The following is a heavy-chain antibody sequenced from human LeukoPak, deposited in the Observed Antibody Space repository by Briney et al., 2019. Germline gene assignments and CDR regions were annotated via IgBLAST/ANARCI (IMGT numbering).Heavy chain of an antibody. CDR1: GFAFSSYA. J-gene: IGHJ4*02. D-gene: IGHD4-17*01. CDR2: ISGSGGGGST. V-gene: IGHV3-23*01. Sequence: GGSLRLSCAASGFAFSSYAMSWVRQAPGKGLEWVSTISGSGGGGSTYYADSVRGRFTISRDNSKNTLFVQMSSLRAEDTAVYYCARTSTTVTTLHYWGQGTLVTVSS. CDR3: ARTSTTVTTLHY.